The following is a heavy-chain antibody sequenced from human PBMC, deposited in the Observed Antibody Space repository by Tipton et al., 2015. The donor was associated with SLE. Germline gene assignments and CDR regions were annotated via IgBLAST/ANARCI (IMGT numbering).Heavy chain of an antibody. CDR2: ISHSGST. CDR3: ARGPIAGYYYYCMDV. D-gene: IGHD2/OR15-2a*01. J-gene: IGHJ6*03. V-gene: IGHV4-34*01. CDR1: GGSLDSYY. Sequence: TLSLTCAVYGGSLDSYYWSWVRQPPGKGLEWIGEISHSGSTNYNPSLKSRVTISVDTSKNQFSLKLSSVTAADTAVYYCARGPIAGYYYYCMDVWGKGTRVTVSS.